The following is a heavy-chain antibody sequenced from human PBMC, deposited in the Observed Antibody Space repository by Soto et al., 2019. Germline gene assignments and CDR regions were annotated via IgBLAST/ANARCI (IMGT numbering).Heavy chain of an antibody. CDR3: ARPLIGSYLDY. D-gene: IGHD3-10*01. Sequence: GSLRLSCAASGFTFSSYEMNWVRQAPGKGLEWVSYISSSGSTIYYADSVKGRFTISRDNAKNSLYLQMNSLRAEDTAVYYCARPLIGSYLDYWGQGTLVTVSS. J-gene: IGHJ4*02. CDR2: ISSSGSTI. V-gene: IGHV3-48*03. CDR1: GFTFSSYE.